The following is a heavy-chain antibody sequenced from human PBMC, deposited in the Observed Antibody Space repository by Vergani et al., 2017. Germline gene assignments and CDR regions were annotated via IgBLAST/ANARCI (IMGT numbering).Heavy chain of an antibody. CDR3: VRVKGSNWNDHLYDI. Sequence: EVQVVESGGGLVQPGGSLRLSCAASGFIFSDHYMDWVRQAPGKGLEWVGRIRNKANDYTTQCVESVNSRFTISIDDSKSYLYLQMNSLQTEDTALYYCVRVKGSNWNDHLYDIWGQGTLVTVSS. V-gene: IGHV3-72*01. CDR1: GFIFSDHY. D-gene: IGHD1-1*01. J-gene: IGHJ3*02. CDR2: IRNKANDYTT.